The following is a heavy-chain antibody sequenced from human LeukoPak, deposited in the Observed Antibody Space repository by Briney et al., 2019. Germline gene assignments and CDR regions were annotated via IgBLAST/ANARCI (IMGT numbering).Heavy chain of an antibody. D-gene: IGHD1-7*01. CDR2: ISGSGGST. V-gene: IGHV3-23*01. Sequence: PGGSLRLSCAASGFTFSSYGMSWVRQAPGKGLEWVSAISGSGGSTYYADSVKGRFTISRDNSKNTLYLQMNSLGAEDTAVYYCAKDGGTNRLVPFYFDYWGQGTLVTVSS. CDR3: AKDGGTNRLVPFYFDY. J-gene: IGHJ4*02. CDR1: GFTFSSYG.